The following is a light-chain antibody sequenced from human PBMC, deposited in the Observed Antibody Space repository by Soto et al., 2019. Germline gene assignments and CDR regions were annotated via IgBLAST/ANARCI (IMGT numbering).Light chain of an antibody. CDR1: SSNIGNNY. Sequence: QSVLTQPPSVSAAPGQKVTISCSGSSSNIGNNYVSWYQQLPGTAPKLLIYDNNKRPSGIPDRLSSSKSGTSATLGITGLQTGDEADYYCGTWDSSLSAGNYVFGTGTKVTVL. CDR3: GTWDSSLSAGNYV. V-gene: IGLV1-51*01. J-gene: IGLJ1*01. CDR2: DNN.